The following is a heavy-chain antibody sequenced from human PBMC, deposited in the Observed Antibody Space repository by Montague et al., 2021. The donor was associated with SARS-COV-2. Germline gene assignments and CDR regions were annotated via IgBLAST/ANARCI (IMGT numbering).Heavy chain of an antibody. CDR2: SDNSGST. J-gene: IGHJ3*02. V-gene: IGHV4-59*01. Sequence: SETLSLTCTASGGSIGADYWSWIRQPPGKGLEWIGYSDNSGSTNHNPSLESRVTMSVDTSKNKFPMKLNSVTAADTAVYYCARHGGNGAFDIWGRGTMVTVSS. CDR3: ARHGGNGAFDI. D-gene: IGHD4-23*01. CDR1: GGSIGADY.